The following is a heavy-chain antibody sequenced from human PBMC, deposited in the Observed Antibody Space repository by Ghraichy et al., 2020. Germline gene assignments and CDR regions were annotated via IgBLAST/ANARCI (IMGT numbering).Heavy chain of an antibody. CDR1: GGSFSGYY. CDR2: INHSGST. Sequence: SETLSLTCAVYGGSFSGYYWSWIRQPPGKGLEWIGEINHSGSTNYNPSLKSRVTISVDTSKNQFSLKLSSVTAADTAVYYCARVVVRTVRYWGQGTLVTVSS. CDR3: ARVVVRTVRY. V-gene: IGHV4-34*01. J-gene: IGHJ4*02. D-gene: IGHD3-22*01.